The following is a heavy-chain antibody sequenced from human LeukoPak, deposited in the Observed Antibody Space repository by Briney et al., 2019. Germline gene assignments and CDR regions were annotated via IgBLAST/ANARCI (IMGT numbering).Heavy chain of an antibody. J-gene: IGHJ4*02. CDR1: GFTLSTYG. CDR2: ISGSGGSK. Sequence: GGSLRLSCAASGFTLSTYGMSWVRQAPGKGLEWVSGISGSGGSKYYADSVKGRFTISRDNSKNKLYLQMNSLRAEDTAIYYCAKDWDWELLIFDYWGQGTLVTVSS. D-gene: IGHD1-26*01. CDR3: AKDWDWELLIFDY. V-gene: IGHV3-23*01.